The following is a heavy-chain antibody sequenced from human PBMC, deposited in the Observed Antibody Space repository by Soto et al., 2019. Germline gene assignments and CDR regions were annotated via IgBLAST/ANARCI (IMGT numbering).Heavy chain of an antibody. CDR2: IDPSGSQT. J-gene: IGHJ4*02. D-gene: IGHD3-22*01. CDR1: GYSFAGYW. CDR3: ARQIYDSDTGPNFQYYFDS. V-gene: IGHV5-10-1*01. Sequence: GESLKISCQGSGYSFAGYWITWVRPKPGKGLEWMGRIDPSGSQTYYSPSFRGHVTISVTKSITTVFLQWSSLRASDTAMYYCARQIYDSDTGPNFQYYFDSWGQGTPVNVAS.